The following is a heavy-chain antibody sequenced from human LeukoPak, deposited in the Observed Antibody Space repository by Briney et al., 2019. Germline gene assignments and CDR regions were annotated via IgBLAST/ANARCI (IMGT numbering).Heavy chain of an antibody. J-gene: IGHJ4*02. D-gene: IGHD1/OR15-1a*01. Sequence: GESLKISCKGSGYRFTSHWIGWVRQMPGKGLEWMGIIFPVDSHTAYSPPFQGQVTISADKSISTAYLQWSSLKASDTAMYYCATSESQTRFDYWGQGTLVTVSS. CDR3: ATSESQTRFDY. V-gene: IGHV5-51*01. CDR1: GYRFTSHW. CDR2: IFPVDSHT.